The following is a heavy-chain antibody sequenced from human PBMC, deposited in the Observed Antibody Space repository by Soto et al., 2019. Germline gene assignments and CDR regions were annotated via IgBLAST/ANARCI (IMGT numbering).Heavy chain of an antibody. CDR3: ARDGYSYGYPFAMDV. CDR2: ITSSGTTI. V-gene: IGHV3-48*03. Sequence: EVQLVESGGGLVQPGGSLRLSCAASGFTFGTYEMNWVRQAPGKGLEWVSYITSSGTTIYYADSVKGRFTISRDNDKNSLYLQMNSLRAEDTAVYYCARDGYSYGYPFAMDVWGQGTTVTVSS. J-gene: IGHJ6*02. CDR1: GFTFGTYE. D-gene: IGHD5-18*01.